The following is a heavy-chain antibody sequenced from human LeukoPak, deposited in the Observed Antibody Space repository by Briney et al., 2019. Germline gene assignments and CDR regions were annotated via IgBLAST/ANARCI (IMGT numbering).Heavy chain of an antibody. Sequence: SETLSLTCTVSGGSVSSGSYYWSWIRQPPGKGLGWIGYIYYSGSTNYNPSLKSRVTISVDTSKNQFSLRLSSVTAADTAVYYCARNHYDFWSGYYTPYYYMDVWGKGTTVTVSS. V-gene: IGHV4-61*01. CDR2: IYYSGST. D-gene: IGHD3-3*01. CDR1: GGSVSSGSYY. CDR3: ARNHYDFWSGYYTPYYYMDV. J-gene: IGHJ6*03.